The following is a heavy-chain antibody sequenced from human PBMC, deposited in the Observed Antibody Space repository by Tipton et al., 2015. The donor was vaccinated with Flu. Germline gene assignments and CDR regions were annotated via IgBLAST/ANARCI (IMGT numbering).Heavy chain of an antibody. CDR3: ARDRNPSYYYYMDV. CDR2: IYYSGST. V-gene: IGHV4-61*01. CDR1: GGSVSSGSYY. D-gene: IGHD1-14*01. J-gene: IGHJ6*03. Sequence: TLSLTCTVSGGSVSSGSYYWSWIRQPPGKGLEWIGYIYYSGSTNYNPSLKSRVTISVDTSKNQFSLKLSSVTAADTAVYYCARDRNPSYYYYMDVWGKGTTVTVSS.